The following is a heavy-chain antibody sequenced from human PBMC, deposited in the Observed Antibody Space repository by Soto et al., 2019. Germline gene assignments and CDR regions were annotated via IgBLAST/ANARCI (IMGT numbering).Heavy chain of an antibody. J-gene: IGHJ4*02. CDR3: ARSYGSGSRPFDY. D-gene: IGHD3-10*01. Sequence: QVHLLQSGAEMKKPGSSVKVSCTAFGGTFTSYIFNWVRQAPGQRLEWMGRIIPILGMSSSAHNFQGRLTIIAAKSTNTSYMVLSSLTSDDTAIYYCARSYGSGSRPFDYWGQGTLVTVSS. CDR2: IIPILGMS. CDR1: GGTFTSYI. V-gene: IGHV1-69*02.